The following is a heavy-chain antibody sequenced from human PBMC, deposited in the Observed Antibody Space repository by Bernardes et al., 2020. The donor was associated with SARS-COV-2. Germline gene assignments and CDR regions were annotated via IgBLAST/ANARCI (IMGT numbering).Heavy chain of an antibody. CDR1: GFTFSNYW. D-gene: IGHD3-16*02. J-gene: IGHJ4*02. CDR2: INSDGSVT. Sequence: GGSLRLSCAASGFTFSNYWMHWVRQVPGKGLVWVSRINSDGSVTDSADSVKGRFTVSRDNAKNTLYLQMDRLRAEDTAVYYCVWGQLLFLSWCQGTLVTGSS. CDR3: VWGQLLFLS. V-gene: IGHV3-74*01.